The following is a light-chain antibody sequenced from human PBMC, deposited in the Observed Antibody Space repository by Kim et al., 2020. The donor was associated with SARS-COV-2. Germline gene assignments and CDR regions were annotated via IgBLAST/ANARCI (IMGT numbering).Light chain of an antibody. CDR3: QQYGSYPIT. J-gene: IGKJ5*01. CDR1: QTFRTNF. V-gene: IGKV3-20*01. Sequence: DIALTQSPGTLSLSPGQGATLSCRASQTFRTNFLAWYQQKPGQAPRLLLFGASNRATGVPDRFTGSGSGTDFTLTISRVEPEDFAIYYCQQYGSYPITFGQGTRLEI. CDR2: GAS.